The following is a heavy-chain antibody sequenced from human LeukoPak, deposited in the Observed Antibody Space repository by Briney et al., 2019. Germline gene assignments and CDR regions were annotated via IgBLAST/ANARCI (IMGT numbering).Heavy chain of an antibody. V-gene: IGHV4-59*01. CDR3: ARDLRVGGSSGWYAFDV. J-gene: IGHJ3*01. D-gene: IGHD6-19*01. CDR1: GGSISSYY. Sequence: SETLSLTCTVSGGSISSYYWSWIRQPPGKGLEWIGYLYYRGSTTYNPSLKCRVTISIDTSKNQFSLKLSSVTAADTAVYYCARDLRVGGSSGWYAFDVWGQGTMVTVSS. CDR2: LYYRGST.